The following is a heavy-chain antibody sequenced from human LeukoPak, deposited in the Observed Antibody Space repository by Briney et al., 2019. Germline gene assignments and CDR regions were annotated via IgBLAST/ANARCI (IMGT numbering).Heavy chain of an antibody. CDR1: GFTFSSYA. Sequence: PGGSPRLSCAASGFTFSSYAMHWVRQAPGKGLEWVAVISYDGSNKYYADSVKGRFTISRDNSKNTLYLQMNSLRAEDTAVYYCARDQVYTAAGAFDIWGQGTMVTVSS. D-gene: IGHD5-18*01. J-gene: IGHJ3*02. CDR3: ARDQVYTAAGAFDI. V-gene: IGHV3-30-3*01. CDR2: ISYDGSNK.